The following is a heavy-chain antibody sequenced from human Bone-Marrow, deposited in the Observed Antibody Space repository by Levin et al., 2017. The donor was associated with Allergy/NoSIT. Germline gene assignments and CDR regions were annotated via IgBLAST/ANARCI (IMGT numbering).Heavy chain of an antibody. Sequence: PGGSLRLSCETSGFTFSNYWMHWVRQAPGKGLVWVSRIKTDGSYTTYADSVKGRFTISRDNAKNTLYLQMNSLRDEDTALYYCSKGDSGYHTDWGQGTLVTVSS. D-gene: IGHD3-22*01. CDR1: GFTFSNYW. CDR2: IKTDGSYT. V-gene: IGHV3-74*01. J-gene: IGHJ4*02. CDR3: SKGDSGYHTD.